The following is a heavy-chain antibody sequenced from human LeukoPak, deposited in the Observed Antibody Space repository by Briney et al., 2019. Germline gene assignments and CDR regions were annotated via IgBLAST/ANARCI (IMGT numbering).Heavy chain of an antibody. Sequence: SGGSLRLSCAASGFTFSRHWMSWVRQAPGKGLEWVANIVQDGSQKYYVDSVKGRFTISRDNGKNSLYLQMSSLRAEDTAVYYCARNEKWGRDLWGQGTLVTVSS. CDR3: ARNEKWGRDL. V-gene: IGHV3-7*03. CDR1: GFTFSRHW. J-gene: IGHJ4*02. CDR2: IVQDGSQK. D-gene: IGHD1-26*01.